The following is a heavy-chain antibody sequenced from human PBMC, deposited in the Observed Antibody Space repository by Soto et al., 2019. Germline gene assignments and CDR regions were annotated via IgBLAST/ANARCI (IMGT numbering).Heavy chain of an antibody. CDR3: ARAYSSSYYSYYGMDV. CDR2: IYYSGST. D-gene: IGHD6-6*01. V-gene: IGHV4-31*03. CDR1: GGSISSGGYY. Sequence: QVQLQESGPGLVKPSQTLSLTCTVSGGSISSGGYYWSCIRQHPGKGLEWIGYIYYSGSTYYNPSLKRRVTVSVVTSKNQFSLKVSSVTAAETAVYYCARAYSSSYYSYYGMDVWGQGTTVTVSS. J-gene: IGHJ6*02.